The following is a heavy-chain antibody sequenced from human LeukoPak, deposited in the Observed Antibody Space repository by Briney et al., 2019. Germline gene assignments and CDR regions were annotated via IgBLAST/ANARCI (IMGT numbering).Heavy chain of an antibody. CDR3: AKDFRDGYNHPSYYFDS. CDR2: ISYDGSSE. Sequence: GRSPRLSCAASGFTFSTYGMHWVRQAPGKGLEWVAVISYDGSSEYYADSVQGRFTVARDNSKNTLYLQMNSLRAEDTAVYYCAKDFRDGYNHPSYYFDSWGQGTLVTVSS. CDR1: GFTFSTYG. D-gene: IGHD5-12*01. J-gene: IGHJ4*02. V-gene: IGHV3-30*18.